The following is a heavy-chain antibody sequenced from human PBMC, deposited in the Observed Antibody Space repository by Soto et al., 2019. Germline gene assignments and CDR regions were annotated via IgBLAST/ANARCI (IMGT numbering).Heavy chain of an antibody. CDR3: VRESLVDTLMDVNIKKFDY. J-gene: IGHJ4*02. CDR2: IWFDGSNP. Sequence: GGSLRLSCAASGFTFSNYGMHWVRQAPGKGLEWVAMIWFDGSNPTYADSVKGRFTISRDNAENTIYLQMNSLRAEDTAVYFCVRESLVDTLMDVNIKKFDYWGQGTLVTVSS. CDR1: GFTFSNYG. V-gene: IGHV3-33*01. D-gene: IGHD5-18*01.